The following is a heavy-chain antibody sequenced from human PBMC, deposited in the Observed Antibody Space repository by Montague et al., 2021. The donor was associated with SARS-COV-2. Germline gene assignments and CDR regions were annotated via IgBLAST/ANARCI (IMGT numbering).Heavy chain of an antibody. CDR1: GGSISSYY. D-gene: IGHD5-24*01. J-gene: IGHJ4*02. CDR3: ARVFPRWLQFGPHFDY. CDR2: IYYSGST. V-gene: IGHV4-59*01. Sequence: SETRSLTCTVSGGSISSYYWSWIRQPPGKGLEWIGYIYYSGSTNXXPSLKSRVTISVDTSKNQFSLKLSSVTAADTAVYYCARVFPRWLQFGPHFDYWGQGTLVTVSS.